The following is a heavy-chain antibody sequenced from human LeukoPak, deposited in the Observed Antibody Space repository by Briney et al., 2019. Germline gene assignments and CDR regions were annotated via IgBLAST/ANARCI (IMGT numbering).Heavy chain of an antibody. Sequence: PSETLSLTCTVSGDSFSRYYWSWIRQPPGRGLEWIGYIYYTGGTDYNPSLKSRVTISWDTSKNQFSLKLSSVTAADTAVYYCARYLPFITMVRGVIPEGFDYWGQGTLVTVSS. CDR1: GDSFSRYY. CDR2: IYYTGGT. J-gene: IGHJ4*02. D-gene: IGHD3-10*01. CDR3: ARYLPFITMVRGVIPEGFDY. V-gene: IGHV4-59*12.